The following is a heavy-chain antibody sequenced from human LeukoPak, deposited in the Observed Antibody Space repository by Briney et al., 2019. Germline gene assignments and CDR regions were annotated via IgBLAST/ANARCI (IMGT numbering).Heavy chain of an antibody. D-gene: IGHD2-2*02. CDR1: GYTFTSYY. Sequence: ASVKVSCKASGYTFTSYYMHWVRQAPGQGLEWMGWINPNSGGTNYAQKFQGRVTMTRDTSISTAYMELSRLRSDDTAVYYCARDYCSSTSCYNLDYWGQGTLVTVSS. CDR3: ARDYCSSTSCYNLDY. V-gene: IGHV1-2*02. J-gene: IGHJ4*02. CDR2: INPNSGGT.